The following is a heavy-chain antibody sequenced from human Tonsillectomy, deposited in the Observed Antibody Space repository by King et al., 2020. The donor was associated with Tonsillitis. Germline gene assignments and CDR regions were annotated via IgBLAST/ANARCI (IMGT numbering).Heavy chain of an antibody. J-gene: IGHJ6*03. CDR3: ARQRITLIVGAHTEGSYQCMDV. D-gene: IGHD3-22*01. Sequence: DVRLVESGGGLVQPGGSLRLSCAASGFTFRTYWMSWVRQAPGKGLEWVASIKQDGSDKYYVDSVKGRFTISRDNAKNSLFLQMNSLRAEDTAVYYCARQRITLIVGAHTEGSYQCMDVWGKGTTVTVSS. V-gene: IGHV3-7*03. CDR2: IKQDGSDK. CDR1: GFTFRTYW.